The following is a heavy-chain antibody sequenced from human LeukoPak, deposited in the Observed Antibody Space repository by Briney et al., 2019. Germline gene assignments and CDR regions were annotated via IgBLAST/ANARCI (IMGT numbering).Heavy chain of an antibody. Sequence: GGSLRLSCAASGFTFSSYGMHWVRQAPGKGLEWVAFIRYDGSNKYYADSVKGRFTISRDNSKNTLYLQMNSLRAEDTAVYYCAKEVTTDPPDAFDIWGQGTMVTVSS. CDR3: AKEVTTDPPDAFDI. V-gene: IGHV3-30*02. CDR2: IRYDGSNK. D-gene: IGHD1-14*01. CDR1: GFTFSSYG. J-gene: IGHJ3*02.